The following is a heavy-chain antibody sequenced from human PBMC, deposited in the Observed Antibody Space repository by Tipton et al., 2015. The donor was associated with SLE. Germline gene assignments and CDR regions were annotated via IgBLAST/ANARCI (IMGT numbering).Heavy chain of an antibody. CDR3: AREGYDSFYYYYYMDV. V-gene: IGHV4-59*01. Sequence: TLSLTCTVSGDSITSDYWTWIRQPPGKGLEWIGYISYSGSTNYSPSLKSRLTISLDTSKNQFSLKLSSVTAADTAVYYCAREGYDSFYYYYYMDVWGKGTTVTVSS. CDR2: ISYSGST. J-gene: IGHJ6*03. D-gene: IGHD3-22*01. CDR1: GDSITSDY.